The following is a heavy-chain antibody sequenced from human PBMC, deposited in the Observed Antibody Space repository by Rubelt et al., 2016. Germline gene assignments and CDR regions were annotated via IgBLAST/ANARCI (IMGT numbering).Heavy chain of an antibody. Sequence: QVQLVQSGAEVKKPGSSVKVSCKASGGTFSSSAISWVRQAPGQGLEWMGRIIPILGIANYAQEFQGRVTITADKSTSAAYMELSSLRSEDTAVYYCARGRLLDDSSGGDAFDIWGQGTMVTVSS. CDR3: ARGRLLDDSSGGDAFDI. J-gene: IGHJ3*02. CDR1: GGTFSSSA. D-gene: IGHD3-22*01. V-gene: IGHV1-69*04. CDR2: IIPILGIA.